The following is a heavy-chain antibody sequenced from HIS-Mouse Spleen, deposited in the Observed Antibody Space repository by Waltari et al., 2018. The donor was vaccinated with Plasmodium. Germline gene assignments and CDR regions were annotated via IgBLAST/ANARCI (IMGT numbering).Heavy chain of an antibody. CDR3: ASSWYWYFDL. CDR2: LTPDGSEK. Sequence: EVQLVESGGGLVQPGGSLRLAWAAAGFTCSSYWMSWVRQAPGKGREWVATLTPDGSEKYYVDSVKGRFTISRDNAKNSLYLQMNSLRAEDTAVYYCASSWYWYFDLWGRGTLVTVSS. CDR1: GFTCSSYW. J-gene: IGHJ2*01. V-gene: IGHV3-7*01. D-gene: IGHD6-13*01.